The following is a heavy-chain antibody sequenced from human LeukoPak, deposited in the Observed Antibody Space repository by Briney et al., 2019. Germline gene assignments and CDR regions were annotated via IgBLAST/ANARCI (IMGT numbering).Heavy chain of an antibody. D-gene: IGHD5-18*01. CDR2: INPNSGGT. J-gene: IGHJ5*02. CDR1: GYTFTGYY. V-gene: IGHV1-2*02. Sequence: ASVKVSCKASGYTFTGYYMHWVRQAPGQGLGWMGWINPNSGGTNYAQKFQGRVTMTRDTSISTAYMELSRLRSDDTAVYYCARDIVMVTYWFDPWGQGTLVTVSP. CDR3: ARDIVMVTYWFDP.